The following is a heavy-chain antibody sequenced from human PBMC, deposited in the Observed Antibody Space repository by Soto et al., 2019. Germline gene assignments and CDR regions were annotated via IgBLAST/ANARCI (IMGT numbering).Heavy chain of an antibody. Sequence: SETLSLTCSVSGADINTYSWTWIRQPAGKGLEWIGRIYTSASINYNPSLKGRVTLSVDTSTNQVSLRLASVTAADTAIYYCARDREAGYNFYYGMDVWGQGTTVTVS. J-gene: IGHJ6*02. CDR1: GADINTYS. V-gene: IGHV4-4*07. CDR2: IYTSASI. CDR3: ARDREAGYNFYYGMDV. D-gene: IGHD6-19*01.